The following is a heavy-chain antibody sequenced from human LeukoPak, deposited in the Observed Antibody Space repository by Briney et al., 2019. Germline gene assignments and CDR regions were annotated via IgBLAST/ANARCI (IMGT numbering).Heavy chain of an antibody. CDR2: IDPDTGDT. J-gene: IGHJ4*02. CDR3: ARAGHNSNSGGYDF. Sequence: GASVKVSCKPSGYTFIDHYLHWVRQAPGPGLESLGWIDPDTGDTNYPQKFQGRVTMTRDTSISTAYMELNRLRSDDTAVYYCARAGHNSNSGGYDFWGLGTLVTVSS. V-gene: IGHV1-2*02. CDR1: GYTFIDHY. D-gene: IGHD3-22*01.